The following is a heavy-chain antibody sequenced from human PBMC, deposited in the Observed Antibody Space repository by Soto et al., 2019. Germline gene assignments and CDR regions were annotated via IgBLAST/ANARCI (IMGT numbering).Heavy chain of an antibody. CDR2: IYYSGSA. CDR1: GGSISSGGYY. D-gene: IGHD3-10*01. CDR3: ARDPITMVRGVYYYGMDV. Sequence: QVQLQESGPGLVKPSQTLSLTCTVSGGSISSGGYYWSWIRQHPGKGLEWIGYIYYSGSAYYNPSLKSRVIMSVDTSKNQFSLKLSSVTAAATAVYYCARDPITMVRGVYYYGMDVWGQGTTVTVSS. V-gene: IGHV4-31*03. J-gene: IGHJ6*02.